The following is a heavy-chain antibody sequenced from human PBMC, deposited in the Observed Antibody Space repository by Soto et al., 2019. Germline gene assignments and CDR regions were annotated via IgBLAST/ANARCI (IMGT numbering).Heavy chain of an antibody. CDR2: ISGSGGST. V-gene: IGHV3-23*01. CDR3: ATVLSRDGYPTGDYCDY. CDR1: GLTFSSYA. D-gene: IGHD5-12*01. J-gene: IGHJ4*02. Sequence: EVQLFESGGGLVQPWGSLRLSCAASGLTFSSYAMSWVRQAPGKGLEWVSAISGSGGSTYYADSVKGRFTISRDNSKNTLYLQMNSLRAEATAVYYCATVLSRDGYPTGDYCDYWGKGTLVTVSS.